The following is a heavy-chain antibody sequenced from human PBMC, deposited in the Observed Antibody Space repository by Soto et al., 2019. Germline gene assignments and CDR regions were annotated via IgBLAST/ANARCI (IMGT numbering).Heavy chain of an antibody. J-gene: IGHJ4*02. D-gene: IGHD4-17*01. CDR1: GGSFSGYY. CDR3: ASVPTTVTVPYDY. Sequence: SETLSLTCAVYGGSFSGYYWSWIRQPPGKGLEWIGEINHSGSTNYNPSLKSRVTISVDTSKNQFSLKLSSVTAAATAVYYCASVPTTVTVPYDYWGQGTLVTVSS. V-gene: IGHV4-34*01. CDR2: INHSGST.